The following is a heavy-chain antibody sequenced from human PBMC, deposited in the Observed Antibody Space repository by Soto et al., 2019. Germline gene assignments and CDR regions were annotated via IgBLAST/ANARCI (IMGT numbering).Heavy chain of an antibody. CDR2: IIPIFGTA. Sequence: GASVKVSCKASGGTFSSYAISWVRQAPGQGLEWMGGIIPIFGTANYAQKFQGRVTITADESTSTAYMELSSLRSEDTAVYYCAREIPGGVHLDDYWGQGTLVTVYS. V-gene: IGHV1-69*13. CDR3: AREIPGGVHLDDY. D-gene: IGHD2-8*02. J-gene: IGHJ4*02. CDR1: GGTFSSYA.